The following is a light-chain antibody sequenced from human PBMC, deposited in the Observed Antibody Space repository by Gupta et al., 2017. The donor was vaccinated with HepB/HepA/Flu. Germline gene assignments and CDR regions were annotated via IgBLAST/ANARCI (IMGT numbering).Light chain of an antibody. CDR2: GAS. CDR3: LQSVSAPWA. J-gene: IGKJ1*01. CDR1: QNIANY. Sequence: IQVTQSPSSLSASVGDRVSITCRTSQNIANYLSWYHQKPGKVPELLIFGASNLKRGVPSRFSGSGYGTFFTLTINNLQPDDLSTYYCLQSVSAPWAFGQGTRV. V-gene: IGKV1-39*01.